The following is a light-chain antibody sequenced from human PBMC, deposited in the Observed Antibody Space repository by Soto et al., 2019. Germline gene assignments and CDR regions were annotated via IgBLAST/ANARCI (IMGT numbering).Light chain of an antibody. CDR3: QQYVTSPWT. V-gene: IGKV3-20*01. J-gene: IGKJ1*01. CDR1: QTVSGSY. CDR2: GAS. Sequence: EIVVTQSPGTLSLSPGERATLSCRASQTVSGSYLAWYQQKPGQAPRLLIYGASSRATGIPDRFSGSGSGTDFTLTISRLEPEDFAVYYCQQYVTSPWTLGQGTKVEIK.